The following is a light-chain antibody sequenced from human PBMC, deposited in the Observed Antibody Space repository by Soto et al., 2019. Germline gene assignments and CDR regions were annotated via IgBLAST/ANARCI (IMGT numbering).Light chain of an antibody. CDR2: NVY. V-gene: IGLV2-14*03. CDR3: SAYTVSRTYV. J-gene: IGLJ1*01. CDR1: SSDVGAYNF. Sequence: QSVLTQPASVSGSPGQSITISCTGTSSDVGAYNFVSWHQQHPGNAPKLMIYNVYDRPSGISYRLSGSKSGNTASLTISGLQGEDEADYYCSAYTVSRTYVFGTGTKLTVL.